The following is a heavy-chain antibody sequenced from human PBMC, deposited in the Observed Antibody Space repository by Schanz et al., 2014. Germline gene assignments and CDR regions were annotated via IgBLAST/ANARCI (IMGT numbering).Heavy chain of an antibody. V-gene: IGHV1-46*01. Sequence: QVPLVQSGAEVKKPGSSVKVSCKASGGTFSSYAFSWVRQAPGQGLEWMGIINPTGGSTSYAQRFQGRVTVTRDTSTSTVYMELSSLRSEDTAVYYCARAAYGGYTSTPLRYWGQGTLVTVSS. CDR1: GGTFSSYA. CDR3: ARAAYGGYTSTPLRY. CDR2: INPTGGST. D-gene: IGHD5-12*01. J-gene: IGHJ4*02.